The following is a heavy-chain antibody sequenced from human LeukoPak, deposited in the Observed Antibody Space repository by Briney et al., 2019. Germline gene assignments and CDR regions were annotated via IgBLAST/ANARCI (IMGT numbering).Heavy chain of an antibody. CDR2: INHSGST. CDR3: ARAPWGRSDFWSGHPYYFDY. D-gene: IGHD3-3*01. V-gene: IGHV4-34*01. CDR1: GGSFSGYY. J-gene: IGHJ4*02. Sequence: SETLSLTCAVYGGSFSGYYWSWLRQPPGKGLEWIGEINHSGSTNYNPSLKSRVTISVDTSKNQFSLKLSSVTAADTAVYYCARAPWGRSDFWSGHPYYFDYWGQGTLVTVSS.